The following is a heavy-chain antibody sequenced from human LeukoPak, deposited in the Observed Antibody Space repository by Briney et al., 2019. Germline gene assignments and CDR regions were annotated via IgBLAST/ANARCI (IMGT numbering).Heavy chain of an antibody. CDR1: GXSVSSGSYY. CDR3: ARVRYSSGWYEDY. Sequence: SSETLSLTCTVSGXSVSSGSYYWSRIRRPPGKGLEWIGYIYYSGSTKYNPSLKSRVTISVDTSKNQFSLKLSSVTAAVTAVCYCARVRYSSGWYEDYWGQGTLVTVSS. D-gene: IGHD6-19*01. J-gene: IGHJ4*02. V-gene: IGHV4-61*01. CDR2: IYYSGST.